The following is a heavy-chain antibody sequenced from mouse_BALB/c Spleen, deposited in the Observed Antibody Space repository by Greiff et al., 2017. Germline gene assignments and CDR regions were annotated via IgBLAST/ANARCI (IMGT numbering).Heavy chain of an antibody. CDR2: INPSTGYT. V-gene: IGHV1-7*01. CDR3: ASEYYYAMDY. Sequence: VKLQESGAELAKPGASVKMSCKASGYTFTSYWMHWVKQRPGQGLEWIGYINPSTGYTEYNQKFKDKATLTADKSSSTAYMQLSSLTSEDSAVYYCASEYYYAMDYWGQGTSVTVSS. CDR1: GYTFTSYW. J-gene: IGHJ4*01.